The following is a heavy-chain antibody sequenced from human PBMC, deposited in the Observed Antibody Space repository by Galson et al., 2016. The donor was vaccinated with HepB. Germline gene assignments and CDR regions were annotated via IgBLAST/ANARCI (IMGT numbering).Heavy chain of an antibody. D-gene: IGHD3-16*02. Sequence: SLRLSCAASGFSFSDHYMDWVRQAPGKGLEWVGRSRNEAYRYTTEYAASVKGRFTISRDDSKDSVYLQMNSLKTEDTAVYYCAGDAPGSYRWEFWGQGTLVTVSS. V-gene: IGHV3-72*01. CDR3: AGDAPGSYRWEF. CDR1: GFSFSDHY. J-gene: IGHJ4*02. CDR2: SRNEAYRYTT.